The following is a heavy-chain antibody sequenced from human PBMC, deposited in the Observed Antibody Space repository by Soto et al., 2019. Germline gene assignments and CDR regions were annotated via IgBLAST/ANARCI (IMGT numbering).Heavy chain of an antibody. V-gene: IGHV1-18*01. D-gene: IGHD2-8*01. CDR1: GYTFTRYG. J-gene: IGHJ6*02. CDR2: ISGYNGDT. CDR3: AKNGQPPYYYYGMDV. Sequence: QGQLVQSGGEVKKPGASVKVSCKASGYTFTRYGISWVRQAPGQGLEWMGWISGYNGDTKYAQKFQGRVTMTVDTSTTTAYMELRSLTSAARAVYYCAKNGQPPYYYYGMDVWGQGTTVTVSS.